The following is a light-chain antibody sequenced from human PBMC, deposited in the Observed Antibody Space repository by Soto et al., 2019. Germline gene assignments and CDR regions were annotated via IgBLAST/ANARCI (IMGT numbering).Light chain of an antibody. Sequence: EIVLTQSPGTLSLSPGEKATLSCRASQSVRSSYLAWYQQKPGQAPRLLIYGASSRATGIPDRFSGSGSGKDFTLTISRLEPEDSAVYYCQDYGSSRTFGQGTKV. CDR3: QDYGSSRT. CDR1: QSVRSSY. J-gene: IGKJ1*01. CDR2: GAS. V-gene: IGKV3-20*01.